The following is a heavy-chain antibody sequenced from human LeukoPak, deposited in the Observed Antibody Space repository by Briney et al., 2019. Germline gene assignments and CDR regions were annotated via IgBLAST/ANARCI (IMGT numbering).Heavy chain of an antibody. D-gene: IGHD7-27*01. Sequence: GGSLRLSCAASRFTFSSYEMNWVRQAPGKGLEWVSYISSSGSTIYYADSVKGRFTISRDNAKNSLYLQMNSLRPDDTAFYYCAKATGDWYFDLWGRGTLVTVSS. CDR3: AKATGDWYFDL. J-gene: IGHJ2*01. CDR2: ISSSGSTI. CDR1: RFTFSSYE. V-gene: IGHV3-48*03.